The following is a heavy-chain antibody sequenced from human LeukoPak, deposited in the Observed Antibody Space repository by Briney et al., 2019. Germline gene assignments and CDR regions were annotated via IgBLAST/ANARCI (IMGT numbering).Heavy chain of an antibody. D-gene: IGHD2-2*01. V-gene: IGHV4-31*03. J-gene: IGHJ3*02. CDR2: IYYSGST. Sequence: SETLSLTCTFSCGSISSGGYYWSWIRQHPGKGLEWIGYIYYSGSTYYNPSLKSRVTISVDTSKSQFSLKLSSVTAADTAVYYCARYCSSTSCYFRDIWGQGTMVTVSS. CDR3: ARYCSSTSCYFRDI. CDR1: CGSISSGGYY.